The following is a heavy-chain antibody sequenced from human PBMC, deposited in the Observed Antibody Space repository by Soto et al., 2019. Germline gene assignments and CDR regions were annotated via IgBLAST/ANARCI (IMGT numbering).Heavy chain of an antibody. D-gene: IGHD3-10*01. V-gene: IGHV4-59*01. J-gene: IGHJ4*02. CDR2: IYASGAT. Sequence: PSETLSLTCTVSGGSISTYYWSWIRQPPGGTLEWIGYIYASGATTYNPSLESRVTMSVDMPNNEFSLELTSLTAADTAVYYCARPHSFDGSIYHYYFDFWGQGTLVTVSS. CDR1: GGSISTYY. CDR3: ARPHSFDGSIYHYYFDF.